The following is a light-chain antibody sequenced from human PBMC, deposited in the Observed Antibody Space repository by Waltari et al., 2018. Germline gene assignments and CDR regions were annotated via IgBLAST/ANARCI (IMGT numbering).Light chain of an antibody. CDR3: QQSHNTPPYT. V-gene: IGKV1-39*01. CDR1: QRVLTY. Sequence: DIQMTQSPSSLSASLGARVTITCRASQRVLTYLNWYQQKPGKAPELLIYGASSLQSGVPSRFSGSGSGTDFTLTISSLQPEDSAIYYCQQSHNTPPYTFGQGTKLEFQ. J-gene: IGKJ2*01. CDR2: GAS.